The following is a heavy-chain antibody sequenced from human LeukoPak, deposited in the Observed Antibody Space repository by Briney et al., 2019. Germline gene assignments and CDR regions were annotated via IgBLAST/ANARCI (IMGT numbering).Heavy chain of an antibody. CDR1: GFTFSGSA. Sequence: PGGSLRLSCAASGFTFSGSAMHWVRQASGKGLDWVGRIRSKANSYATAYAASVKGRFTISRDDSKNTAYLQMNSLKTEDTAVYYCTTTGDSTFDYWGQGTLVTVSS. CDR3: TTTGDSTFDY. D-gene: IGHD6-13*01. V-gene: IGHV3-73*01. J-gene: IGHJ4*02. CDR2: IRSKANSYAT.